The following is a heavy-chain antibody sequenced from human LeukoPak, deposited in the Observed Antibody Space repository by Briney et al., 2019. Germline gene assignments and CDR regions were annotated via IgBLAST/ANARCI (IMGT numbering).Heavy chain of an antibody. D-gene: IGHD3-10*01. J-gene: IGHJ3*01. CDR3: ARAVRLSGDAFDV. Sequence: GGSLRLSCTASGFTFGDYPMSWFRQAPGKGLEWVSYIRAKSYGETTENAASVTGRFTISRDDSNSIVYLQMNSLKDEDTAFYYCARAVRLSGDAFDVWGQGTMVTVSS. CDR1: GFTFGDYP. CDR2: IRAKSYGETT. V-gene: IGHV3-49*03.